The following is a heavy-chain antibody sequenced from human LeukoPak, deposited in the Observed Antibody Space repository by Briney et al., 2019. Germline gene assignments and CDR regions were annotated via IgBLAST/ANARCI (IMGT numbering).Heavy chain of an antibody. CDR1: GGTFSSYT. Sequence: ASVKVSCKASGGTFSSYTISWVRQAPGQGLEWMGRIIPILGIANYAQKFQGRVTITADKSTSTAYMELSSLGSEDTAVYYCARGPFTMVRENWFDPWGQGTLVTVSS. J-gene: IGHJ5*02. V-gene: IGHV1-69*02. CDR3: ARGPFTMVRENWFDP. CDR2: IIPILGIA. D-gene: IGHD3-10*01.